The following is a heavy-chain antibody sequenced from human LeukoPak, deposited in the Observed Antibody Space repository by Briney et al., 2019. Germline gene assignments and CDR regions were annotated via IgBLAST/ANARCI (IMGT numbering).Heavy chain of an antibody. CDR2: SRNKANSYTT. Sequence: GGSLRLSCAASGFIFSDHYIDWVRQAPGKGLEWVGRSRNKANSYTTEYAASVKGRFTISRDDSKNSLYLQMNSLKTEDTAVYYCAPGGDYCSSSSCPSWGQGTIVTVSS. CDR1: GFIFSDHY. D-gene: IGHD2-2*01. J-gene: IGHJ3*01. V-gene: IGHV3-72*01. CDR3: APGGDYCSSSSCPS.